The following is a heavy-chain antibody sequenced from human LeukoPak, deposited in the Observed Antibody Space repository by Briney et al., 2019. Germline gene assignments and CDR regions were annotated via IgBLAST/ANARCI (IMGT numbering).Heavy chain of an antibody. D-gene: IGHD1-26*01. J-gene: IGHJ4*02. V-gene: IGHV4-59*01. CDR3: ARGNGWELLDY. CDR1: GGSISSYY. CDR2: IYYSGST. Sequence: NSSETLSLTCTVSGGSISSYYWSWIRQPPGKGLEWIGYIYYSGSTNYNPSLKSRVTISVDTSKNQFSLKLSSVTAADTAVYYCARGNGWELLDYWGQGTLVTVSS.